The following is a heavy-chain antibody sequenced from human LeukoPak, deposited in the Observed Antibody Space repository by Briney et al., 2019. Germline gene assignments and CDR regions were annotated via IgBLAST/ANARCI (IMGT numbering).Heavy chain of an antibody. CDR3: ARLTAVAAQGAFFDY. V-gene: IGHV4-39*01. CDR2: IYYSGST. CDR1: GGSISSGSYY. D-gene: IGHD6-19*01. J-gene: IGHJ4*02. Sequence: PSETLSLTCTVSGGSISSGSYYWGWIRQPPGKGLEWIGSIYYSGSTYYNPSLKSRVTISVDTSKNQFSLKLSSVTAADTAVYYCARLTAVAAQGAFFDYWGQGTLVTVSS.